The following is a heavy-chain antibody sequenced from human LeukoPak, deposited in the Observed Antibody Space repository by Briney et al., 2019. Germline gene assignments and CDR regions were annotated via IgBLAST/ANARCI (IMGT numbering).Heavy chain of an antibody. D-gene: IGHD2-15*01. J-gene: IGHJ2*01. CDR2: IFSSGNT. CDR3: ARGMVVVTASLSNWYFDL. Sequence: GGSLRLSCAASGVSVSNNYMSWARQAPGKGLEWVSVIFSSGNTYYADSVKGRFTNYRDTSKNTLYLQMNSLRAEDTAVYYCARGMVVVTASLSNWYFDLWGRGTLVTVSS. CDR1: GVSVSNNY. V-gene: IGHV3-53*01.